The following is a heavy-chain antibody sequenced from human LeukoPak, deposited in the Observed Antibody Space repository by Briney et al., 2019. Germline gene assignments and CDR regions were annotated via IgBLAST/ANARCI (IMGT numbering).Heavy chain of an antibody. J-gene: IGHJ5*02. V-gene: IGHV4-39*01. CDR1: GGSISSSSYY. D-gene: IGHD3-10*01. CDR3: ARGPPLWFGDSPFDP. Sequence: SETLSLTCTVSGGSISSSSYYWGWIRQPPGKGLEWIGSIYYSGSTYYNPSLKSRVTISVDTSKNQFSLKLSSVTAADTAVYYCARGPPLWFGDSPFDPWGQGTLVTVSS. CDR2: IYYSGST.